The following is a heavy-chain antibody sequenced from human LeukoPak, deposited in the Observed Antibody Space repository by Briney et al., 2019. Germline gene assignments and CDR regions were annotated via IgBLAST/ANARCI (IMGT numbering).Heavy chain of an antibody. Sequence: SESLSLTCAVYGGSFSGYYWSWIRQPPGKGLEWIGEINHSGSTNYNPSLKSRVTISVDTSKNQFSLKPSSVTAADTAVYYCARARAHIVVVPARRWFDPWGQGTLVTVSS. D-gene: IGHD2-2*01. CDR3: ARARAHIVVVPARRWFDP. V-gene: IGHV4-34*01. CDR2: INHSGST. CDR1: GGSFSGYY. J-gene: IGHJ5*02.